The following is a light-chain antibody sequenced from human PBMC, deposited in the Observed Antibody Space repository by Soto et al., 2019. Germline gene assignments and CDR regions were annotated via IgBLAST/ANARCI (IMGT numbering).Light chain of an antibody. V-gene: IGLV2-8*01. CDR3: SSYEGSNNFV. CDR2: EVS. J-gene: IGLJ1*01. CDR1: SSDVGGYNY. Sequence: QSALTQPPSASGSPGQSVTISCTGTSSDVGGYNYVSWYQQHPGKAPKLMIYEVSERPSGVPDRFSGSKSSNTASLTVSGLQAEDEADYHCSSYEGSNNFVFGTGTKVTVL.